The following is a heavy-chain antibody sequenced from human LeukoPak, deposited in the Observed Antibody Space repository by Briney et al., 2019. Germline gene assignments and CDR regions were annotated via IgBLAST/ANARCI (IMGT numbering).Heavy chain of an antibody. CDR3: ARHPPHVVVTALRSFDI. Sequence: PSETLSLTCTVSGGSINSYYWSWIRQPPGKGLEWIGYIYYSGSTNYNPSLKSRVTISVDTSKNHFSLKLSSVTAADTVVYYCARHPPHVVVTALRSFDIWGQGTMVTVSS. V-gene: IGHV4-59*08. CDR2: IYYSGST. J-gene: IGHJ3*02. D-gene: IGHD2-21*02. CDR1: GGSINSYY.